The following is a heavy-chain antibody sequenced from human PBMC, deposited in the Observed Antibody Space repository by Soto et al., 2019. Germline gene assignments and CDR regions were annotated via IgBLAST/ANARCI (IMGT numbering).Heavy chain of an antibody. CDR2: ISAYNGNT. J-gene: IGHJ4*02. CDR1: GYTFNSYG. D-gene: IGHD3-3*01. Sequence: QVLLVQSGAEVKKPGASVKVSCEASGYTFNSYGVSWVRQAPGQGLEWMGWISAYNGNTKYSQNLQGRVTMTIDTTTRSAHLEVRSLRSDDTAIYYCARYFWSGQLPFYFDQWGQGTLVTVSS. CDR3: ARYFWSGQLPFYFDQ. V-gene: IGHV1-18*01.